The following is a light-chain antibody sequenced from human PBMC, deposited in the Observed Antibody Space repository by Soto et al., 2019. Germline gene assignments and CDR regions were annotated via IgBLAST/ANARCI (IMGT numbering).Light chain of an antibody. CDR2: GNS. Sequence: QSVLTQPPSVSGAPGQRVTISCTGSSSNIGTPYDVHWYQQLPGTAPKLLIYGNSNRPSGVPDRFSGSKSGTSASLAITGLQAEDEADYYCQSYDSSLSGYVIFGGGIKLTVL. J-gene: IGLJ2*01. CDR3: QSYDSSLSGYVI. CDR1: SSNIGTPYD. V-gene: IGLV1-40*01.